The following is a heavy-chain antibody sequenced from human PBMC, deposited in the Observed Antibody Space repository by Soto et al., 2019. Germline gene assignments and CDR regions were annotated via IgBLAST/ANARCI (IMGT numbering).Heavy chain of an antibody. CDR1: SGSISSYY. CDR2: IYYSGST. V-gene: IGHV4-59*08. Sequence: QVQLQESGPGLVKPSETLSLTCTVSSGSISSYYWSWIRQPPGKGLEWIGYIYYSGSTNYNPSLKSRVTISVDTSNNQLSLKLSSVTAADTAVYYCARRYGYYFDYWGQGTLVTVSS. D-gene: IGHD4-17*01. CDR3: ARRYGYYFDY. J-gene: IGHJ4*02.